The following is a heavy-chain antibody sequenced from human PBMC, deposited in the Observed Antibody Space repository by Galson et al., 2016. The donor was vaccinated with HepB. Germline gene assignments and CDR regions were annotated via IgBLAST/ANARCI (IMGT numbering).Heavy chain of an antibody. CDR2: ISSTSSYI. Sequence: SLRLSCAASGFTFSDYYISWIRQAPGKGPEWVSYISSTSSYISYADSVKGRFTISRVNAKSSLYLQMNSLRAEDTAVYFCARIYYYGSGSYYNRNLFDHWGQGTLVTVSS. J-gene: IGHJ4*02. D-gene: IGHD3-10*01. V-gene: IGHV3-11*06. CDR1: GFTFSDYY. CDR3: ARIYYYGSGSYYNRNLFDH.